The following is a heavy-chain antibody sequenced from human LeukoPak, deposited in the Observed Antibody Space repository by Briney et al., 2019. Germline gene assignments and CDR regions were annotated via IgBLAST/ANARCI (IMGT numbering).Heavy chain of an antibody. D-gene: IGHD2-2*01. CDR2: IYTSGST. V-gene: IGHV4-4*07. CDR3: ARVSIVVVPAARNYYYYYYMDV. J-gene: IGHJ6*03. Sequence: PSETLSLTCTVSGGSISSYYWSWIRQPAGKGLEWIGRIYTSGSTNYNPSLKSRVTMSVDTSKNQFSLKLSSVTAADTAVYYCARVSIVVVPAARNYYYYYYMDVWGKGTTVTVSS. CDR1: GGSISSYY.